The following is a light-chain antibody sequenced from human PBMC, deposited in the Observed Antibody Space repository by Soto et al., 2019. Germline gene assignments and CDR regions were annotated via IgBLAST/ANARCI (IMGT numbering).Light chain of an antibody. CDR3: SAWDDSRNGWV. Sequence: QSVLTQPPSASGTPGQRVTISCSGSSSNIGSNTVNWYQQLPGTAPKILIYSNNQRPSGVPDRFSGSKSGTSASLAISGLQSGDEADYYCSAWDDSRNGWVFGGGTKLTVL. V-gene: IGLV1-44*01. CDR1: SSNIGSNT. J-gene: IGLJ3*02. CDR2: SNN.